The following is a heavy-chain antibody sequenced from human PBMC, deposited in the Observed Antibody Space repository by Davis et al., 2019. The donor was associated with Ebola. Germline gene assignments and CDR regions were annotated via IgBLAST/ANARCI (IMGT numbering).Heavy chain of an antibody. CDR3: ARVPYYYDGRDV. J-gene: IGHJ6*02. Sequence: PGGSLRLSCAASGFTFSSYSMNWVRQAPGKGLEWVSSISSSSSYIYYADLVKGRFTISSDNAKNSLYLQMNSLRAEDTAVYYCARVPYYYDGRDVWGQGTTVTVSS. CDR1: GFTFSSYS. V-gene: IGHV3-21*01. CDR2: ISSSSSYI.